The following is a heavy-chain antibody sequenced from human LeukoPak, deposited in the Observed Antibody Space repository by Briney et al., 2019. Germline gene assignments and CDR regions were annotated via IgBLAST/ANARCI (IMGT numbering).Heavy chain of an antibody. CDR2: ISSSSSYT. Sequence: GGSLRLSCAASGFTFSDYYMSWIRQAPGKGLEWVSYISSSSSYTNYADSVKGRFTISRDNAKNSLYLQMNRLRAEDTAVYYCASVWGYGAVDYWGQGTLVTVSS. CDR3: ASVWGYGAVDY. D-gene: IGHD3-16*01. CDR1: GFTFSDYY. J-gene: IGHJ4*02. V-gene: IGHV3-11*06.